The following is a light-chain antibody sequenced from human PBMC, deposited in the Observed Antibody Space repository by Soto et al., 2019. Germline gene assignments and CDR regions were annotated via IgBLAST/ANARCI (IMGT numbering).Light chain of an antibody. CDR2: EGS. CDR3: CSYAGSRKV. V-gene: IGLV2-23*01. Sequence: QSALTQPASVSGSPGQSITISCTGTSSDVGSYNLVSWYQQHPGKAPKLMIYEGSKRPSGVSNRFSRSKSGNTASLTISGLQAEDEADYYCCSYAGSRKVFGTGTKLTVL. CDR1: SSDVGSYNL. J-gene: IGLJ1*01.